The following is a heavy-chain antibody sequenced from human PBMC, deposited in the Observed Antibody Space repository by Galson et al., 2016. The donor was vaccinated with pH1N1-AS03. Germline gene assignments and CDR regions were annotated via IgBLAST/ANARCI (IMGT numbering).Heavy chain of an antibody. V-gene: IGHV1-69*13. Sequence: SVKVSCKASAGTFATFAASWVRQARGQGLGWMGGVIPLSGTTNYAQKFQGRVTITADDSTGTAYMELSSLRSDDTAVYYCARDRYRDTSTDFYESAYWGQGTLVTVSS. D-gene: IGHD2/OR15-2a*01. CDR3: ARDRYRDTSTDFYESAY. CDR1: AGTFATFA. J-gene: IGHJ4*02. CDR2: VIPLSGTT.